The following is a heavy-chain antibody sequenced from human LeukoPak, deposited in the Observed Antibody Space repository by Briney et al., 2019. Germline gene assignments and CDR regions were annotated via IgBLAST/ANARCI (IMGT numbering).Heavy chain of an antibody. J-gene: IGHJ4*02. CDR1: GFTFSSYW. V-gene: IGHV3-74*01. Sequence: GGSLRLSCAASGFTFSSYWMHRVRQAPGKGLVWVSRINSDGSSTSYADSVKGRFTISRDNAKNTLYLQMNSLRAEDTAVYYCAREFSAAAGFFDYWGQGTLVTVSS. CDR2: INSDGSST. CDR3: AREFSAAAGFFDY. D-gene: IGHD6-13*01.